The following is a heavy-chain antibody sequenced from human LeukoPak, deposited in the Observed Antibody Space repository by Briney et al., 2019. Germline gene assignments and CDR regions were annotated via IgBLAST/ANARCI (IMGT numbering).Heavy chain of an antibody. CDR3: AKDGSGTESPI. Sequence: GSLRLSCAASGFTFSSYAMSWVRQAPGKGLEWVSAISGSGGSTYYADSVKGRFTISRDNSRNTLYLQMNSLRAEDTAVYYCAKDGSGTESPIWGQGTLVTVSS. V-gene: IGHV3-23*01. CDR1: GFTFSSYA. J-gene: IGHJ4*02. D-gene: IGHD3-3*01. CDR2: ISGSGGST.